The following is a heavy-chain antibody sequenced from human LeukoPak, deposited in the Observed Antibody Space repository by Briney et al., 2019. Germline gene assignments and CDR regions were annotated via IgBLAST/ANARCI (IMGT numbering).Heavy chain of an antibody. J-gene: IGHJ4*02. CDR2: TYYRSKWYN. CDR3: ARATMIPRGFDY. CDR1: GDSASSNSAA. D-gene: IGHD3-22*01. Sequence: SQTLSLTCAISGDSASSNSAAWNWIRQSPSRGLEWLGRTYYRSKWYNDYAVSVKRRITINPDTSKNQLSLQLNSVTPEDTAVYYCARATMIPRGFDYWGQGTLVTVSS. V-gene: IGHV6-1*01.